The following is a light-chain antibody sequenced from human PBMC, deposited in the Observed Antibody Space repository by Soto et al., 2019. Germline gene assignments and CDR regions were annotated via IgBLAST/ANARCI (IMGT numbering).Light chain of an antibody. Sequence: QAVVTQPPSVSGAPGERVTISCTGSSSDIGAGYRVRWYQQVPGTAPKLLIYSNNQRPSGVPDRFSGSKSGTSASPAISGLQAEDEADYYCAAWDDSLNGWVFGGGTKLTVL. V-gene: IGLV1-40*01. CDR3: AAWDDSLNGWV. CDR1: SSDIGAGYR. CDR2: SNN. J-gene: IGLJ3*02.